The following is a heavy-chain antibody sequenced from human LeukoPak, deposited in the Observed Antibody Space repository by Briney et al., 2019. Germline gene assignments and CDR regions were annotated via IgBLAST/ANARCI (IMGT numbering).Heavy chain of an antibody. CDR1: DGSVSSSYYS. CDR3: ARVDYEMDV. V-gene: IGHV4-39*07. D-gene: IGHD3-16*01. CDR2: MDYSGRS. J-gene: IGHJ6*04. Sequence: SETLSLTCTVSDGSVSSSYYSWGWIRQSPGRGLEWIGSMDYSGRSQYNPSLKSRVTISADTSTTHFSLKLSSVTAADTAVYYCARVDYEMDVWGKGTTVTVSS.